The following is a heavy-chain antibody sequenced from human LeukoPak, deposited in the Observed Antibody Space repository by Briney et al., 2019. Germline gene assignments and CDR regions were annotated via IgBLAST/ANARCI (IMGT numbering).Heavy chain of an antibody. J-gene: IGHJ3*02. CDR2: IYHSGST. CDR3: ARDRPGELRGRGAFDI. CDR1: GGSISSGGYY. V-gene: IGHV4-30-2*01. Sequence: PSQTLSLTCTVSGGSISSGGYYWSWIRQPPGKGLEWIGYIYHSGSTYYNPSLKSRVTISVDRSKNQFSLKLSSVTAADTAVYYCARDRPGELRGRGAFDIWGQGTMVTVSS. D-gene: IGHD1-26*01.